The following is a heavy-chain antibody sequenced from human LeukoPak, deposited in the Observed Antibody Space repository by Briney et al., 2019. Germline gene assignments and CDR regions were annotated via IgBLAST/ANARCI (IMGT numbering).Heavy chain of an antibody. CDR1: GFTVSSNY. Sequence: GGSLRLSCAASGFTVSSNYMSWVRQAPGTGLEWVSVIYSGGSTYYADSVKGRFTISRDNSKNTLYLQMNSLRAEDTAVYYCARDLRSGWSPLFDYWGQGTLVTVSS. CDR2: IYSGGST. CDR3: ARDLRSGWSPLFDY. V-gene: IGHV3-66*01. D-gene: IGHD6-19*01. J-gene: IGHJ4*02.